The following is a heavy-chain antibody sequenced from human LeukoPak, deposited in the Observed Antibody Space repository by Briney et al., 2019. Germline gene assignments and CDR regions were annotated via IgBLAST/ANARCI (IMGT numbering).Heavy chain of an antibody. CDR1: GFTFSSYA. D-gene: IGHD3-3*01. CDR2: IKQDGSEK. Sequence: GGSLRLSCAASGFTFSSYAMHWVRQAPGKGLEWVANIKQDGSEKYYVDSAKGRFTISRDNAKNSLYLQMNSLRAEDTAVYYCAGAFLEWLFDYWGQGTLVTVSS. J-gene: IGHJ4*02. CDR3: AGAFLEWLFDY. V-gene: IGHV3-7*01.